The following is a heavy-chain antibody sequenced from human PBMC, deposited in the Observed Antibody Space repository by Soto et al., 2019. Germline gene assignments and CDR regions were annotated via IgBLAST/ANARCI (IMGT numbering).Heavy chain of an antibody. D-gene: IGHD6-19*01. J-gene: IGHJ4*02. Sequence: ESGGGLVQPGGSLRLSCAASGFTFSTYEMNWVREAPGKGLEWVSYISSSAFIMYYVDSVKGRFTISRDNAKSSLYLQMNSLRAGDPAVDYCARYGGITVAGFDYWGQGTLVTVS. CDR1: GFTFSTYE. V-gene: IGHV3-48*03. CDR2: ISSSAFIM. CDR3: ARYGGITVAGFDY.